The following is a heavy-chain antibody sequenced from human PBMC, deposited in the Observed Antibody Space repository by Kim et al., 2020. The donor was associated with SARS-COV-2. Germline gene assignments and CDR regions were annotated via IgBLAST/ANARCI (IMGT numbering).Heavy chain of an antibody. J-gene: IGHJ6*02. Sequence: SETLSLTCAVSGGSISSSNWWSWVRQPPGKGLEWIGEIYHSGSTNYNPSLKSRVTISVDKSKNQFSLKLSSVTAADTAVYYCARDVAAAGGYYYGMDVWGQGTTVTVSS. CDR3: ARDVAAAGGYYYGMDV. V-gene: IGHV4-4*02. CDR2: IYHSGST. D-gene: IGHD6-13*01. CDR1: GGSISSSNW.